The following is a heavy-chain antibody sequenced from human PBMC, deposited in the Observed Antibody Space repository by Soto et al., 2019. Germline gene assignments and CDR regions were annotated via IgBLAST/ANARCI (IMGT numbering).Heavy chain of an antibody. D-gene: IGHD3-9*01. J-gene: IGHJ3*02. CDR3: ARIRGEYDILTGYYCDAFDI. CDR2: IDWDDDK. V-gene: IGHV2-70*01. Sequence: SGPTLVNPTQTLILTCTFSGFSLSTSGMCVSWIRQPPGKALEWLALIDWDDDKYYSTSLKTRLTISKDTSKNQVVLTMTNMDPVDTATYYCARIRGEYDILTGYYCDAFDIWGQGTMVTVSS. CDR1: GFSLSTSGMC.